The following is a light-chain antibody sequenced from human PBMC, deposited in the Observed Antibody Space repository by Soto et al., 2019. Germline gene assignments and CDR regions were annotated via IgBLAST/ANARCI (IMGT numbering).Light chain of an antibody. CDR1: QGISRF. J-gene: IGKJ4*01. CDR3: HQRAHWPLS. CDR2: DAS. Sequence: EIVLTQSPATLSLSPGDRATLSCRASQGISRFLAWYQQKPGQVPRLLIYDASSRAVGVPSRFSGGGSGTDFTLTISGLEPEDFAMYYCHQRAHWPLSFGGGTKIEIK. V-gene: IGKV3-11*01.